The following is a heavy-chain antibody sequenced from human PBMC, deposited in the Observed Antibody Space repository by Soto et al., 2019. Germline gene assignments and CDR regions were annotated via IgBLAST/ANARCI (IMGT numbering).Heavy chain of an antibody. V-gene: IGHV2-5*02. D-gene: IGHD1-26*01. CDR2: IYWDDSK. CDR3: AHAYGGRSLY. Sequence: QITLKKSGPTLAKPTQTLTLTCTFSGFSLTTDTVGVGWIRQPPGEALEWLALIYWDDSKTYRPSLESRLPITKDTSKNQVVLTMPNMDSLDTATYYCAHAYGGRSLYGGQGTLVTVSS. CDR1: GFSLTTDTVG. J-gene: IGHJ4*02.